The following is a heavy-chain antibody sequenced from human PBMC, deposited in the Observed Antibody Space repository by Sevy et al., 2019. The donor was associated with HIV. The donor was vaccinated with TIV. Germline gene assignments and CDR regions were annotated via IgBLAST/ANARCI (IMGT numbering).Heavy chain of an antibody. D-gene: IGHD1-1*01. Sequence: AGSLRLSCTASGFNFNNDWMHWVLQVPGKELVWVSRINSDGYSINYADFVKGRFTISRDNAKNTLYVQMNSLRAEDTAVYFSARGSRGTMGVWGQGTTVTVSS. CDR3: ARGSRGTMGV. J-gene: IGHJ6*02. CDR1: GFNFNNDW. CDR2: INSDGYSI. V-gene: IGHV3-74*01.